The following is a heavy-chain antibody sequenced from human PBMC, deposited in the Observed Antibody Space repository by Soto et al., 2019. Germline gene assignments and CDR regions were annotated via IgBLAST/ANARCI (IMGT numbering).Heavy chain of an antibody. CDR2: IHYTGSS. D-gene: IGHD1-26*01. Sequence: QVQLQESRAGLLKPSETLSLKCIVSGGSISGYYWSWFRQPPGKGLEWVAQIHYTGSSDYNLSLVSRVTISVDSSKNQLSQKLRSVTAADTAVYYCVRDSVSYHFGMDVWGQGTTVIVSS. J-gene: IGHJ6*02. V-gene: IGHV4-59*12. CDR3: VRDSVSYHFGMDV. CDR1: GGSISGYY.